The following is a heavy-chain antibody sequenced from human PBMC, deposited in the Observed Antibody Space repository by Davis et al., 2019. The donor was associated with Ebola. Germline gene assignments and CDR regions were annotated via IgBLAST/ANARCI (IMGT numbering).Heavy chain of an antibody. J-gene: IGHJ4*02. CDR2: IYPGDSDT. CDR3: ARRTEGYSSLFDY. Sequence: GESLKISCKGSGYNFITYWIGWVRQMPGKGLEWVGIIYPGDSDTRYSPSFQGQVTISADKSISTAYLQWSSLKASDTAMYYCARRTEGYSSLFDYWGQGTLVTVSS. D-gene: IGHD6-13*01. V-gene: IGHV5-51*01. CDR1: GYNFITYW.